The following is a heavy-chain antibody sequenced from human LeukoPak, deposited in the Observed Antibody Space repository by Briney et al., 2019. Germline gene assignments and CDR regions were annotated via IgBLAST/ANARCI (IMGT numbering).Heavy chain of an antibody. CDR2: TNRVGSEK. D-gene: IGHD2-8*01. Sequence: GGSLRLSCAASGFTFSSYWMSWVRQAPGKGLEWVANTNRVGSEKYYVDSVKGRFTISRDNAKNSLYLQMNSLRAEDTAVYYCANGNRCTSPNCLGYYYFYMDVWGKGTTVTVSS. V-gene: IGHV3-7*01. CDR3: ANGNRCTSPNCLGYYYFYMDV. J-gene: IGHJ6*03. CDR1: GFTFSSYW.